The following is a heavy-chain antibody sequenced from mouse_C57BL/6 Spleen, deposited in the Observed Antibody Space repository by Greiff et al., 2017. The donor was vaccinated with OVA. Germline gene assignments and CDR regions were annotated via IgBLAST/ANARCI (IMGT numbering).Heavy chain of an antibody. D-gene: IGHD4-1*01. CDR2: IYPGSGST. Sequence: QVQLQQPGAELVKPGASVKMSCKASGYTFTSYWITWVKQRPGQGLEWIGDIYPGSGSTNYNEKFKSKATLTVDTSSSTAYMQLSSLTSEDSAVYYCAKEGNWDRVFAYWGQGTLVTVSA. V-gene: IGHV1-55*01. CDR3: AKEGNWDRVFAY. CDR1: GYTFTSYW. J-gene: IGHJ3*01.